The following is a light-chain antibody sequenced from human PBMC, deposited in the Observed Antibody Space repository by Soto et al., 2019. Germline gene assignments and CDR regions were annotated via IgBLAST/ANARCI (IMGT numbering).Light chain of an antibody. J-gene: IGLJ1*01. CDR2: EGR. CDR1: SSDVGSYNL. Sequence: QSVLTQPASVSGSPGQSITISCTGTSSDVGSYNLVSWYQQHPGKAPKLMIYEGRKRPSGVSNRFSGSKSGNTASLTISGLQAEDEADYYCCSYAGSSTEVFGTGTKVTVL. CDR3: CSYAGSSTEV. V-gene: IGLV2-23*01.